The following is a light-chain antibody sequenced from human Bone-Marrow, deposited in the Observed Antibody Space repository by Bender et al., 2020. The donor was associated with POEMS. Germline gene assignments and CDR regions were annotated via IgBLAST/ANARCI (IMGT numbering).Light chain of an antibody. V-gene: IGLV2-14*02. J-gene: IGLJ3*02. Sequence: QSALTQPASVSGSPGQSITISCTGASSDVGAYNLVSWYQQHPGKAPKLLIYEVSHRPSGVSNRFSGSKSGNTASLTISGLQAEDEALYYCDSVTSSSTLAWVFGGGTMLTVL. CDR1: SSDVGAYNL. CDR3: DSVTSSSTLAWV. CDR2: EVS.